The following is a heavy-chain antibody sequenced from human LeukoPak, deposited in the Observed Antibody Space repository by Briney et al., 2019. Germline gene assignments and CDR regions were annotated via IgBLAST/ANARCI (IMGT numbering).Heavy chain of an antibody. Sequence: GGSLRLSCAASGFTFSSYSTNWVRQAPGKGLEWVSSISSSSSYIYYADSVKGRFTISRDNAKNSLYLQMNSLRAEDTAVYYCARLVRATGIVDYWGQGTLVTVSS. V-gene: IGHV3-21*01. CDR1: GFTFSSYS. CDR3: ARLVRATGIVDY. CDR2: ISSSSSYI. D-gene: IGHD1-26*01. J-gene: IGHJ4*02.